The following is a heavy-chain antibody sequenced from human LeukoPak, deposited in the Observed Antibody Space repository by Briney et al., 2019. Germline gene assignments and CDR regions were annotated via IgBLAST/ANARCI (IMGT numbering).Heavy chain of an antibody. V-gene: IGHV4-61*02. Sequence: PSETLSLTCTVSGGSISSSSYYWSRIRQPAGKGLEWIGRIYTSGSTNYNPPLKSRVTISVDTSKNQFSLKLSSVTAADTAVYYRARDLLKRYSSSYNWFDPWGQGTLVTVSS. CDR2: IYTSGST. J-gene: IGHJ5*02. D-gene: IGHD6-13*01. CDR3: ARDLLKRYSSSYNWFDP. CDR1: GGSISSSSYY.